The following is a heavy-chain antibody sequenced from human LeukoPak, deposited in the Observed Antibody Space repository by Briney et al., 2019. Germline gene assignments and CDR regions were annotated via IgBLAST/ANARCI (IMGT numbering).Heavy chain of an antibody. CDR3: ARAPRTGTTDPIDY. V-gene: IGHV3-21*01. Sequence: GGSLRLSCAASGFTFSDYFMNWVRQAPGKGLEWVSSISTSSTYIYYAGSVKGRFTISRDNAKNLLYLQMNGLRVEDSAVYYCARAPRTGTTDPIDYWGQGTLVTVSS. CDR1: GFTFSDYF. CDR2: ISTSSTYI. D-gene: IGHD1-7*01. J-gene: IGHJ4*02.